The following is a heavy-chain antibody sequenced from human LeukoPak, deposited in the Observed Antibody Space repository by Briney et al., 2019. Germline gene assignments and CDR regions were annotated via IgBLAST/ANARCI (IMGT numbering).Heavy chain of an antibody. Sequence: PGGSLRLSCAASGFTFSSYAMSWVRQAPGKGLEGVSAISGSGGSTYYADSVKGRSTNSRDNSKNTLYLQMNSLRAEDTAVYYCANEYSSSRLTAFDIWGQGTMVTVSS. J-gene: IGHJ3*02. CDR3: ANEYSSSRLTAFDI. CDR2: ISGSGGST. V-gene: IGHV3-23*01. CDR1: GFTFSSYA. D-gene: IGHD6-13*01.